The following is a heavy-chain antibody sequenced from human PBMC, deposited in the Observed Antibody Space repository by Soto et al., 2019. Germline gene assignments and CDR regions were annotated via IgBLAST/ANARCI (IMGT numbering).Heavy chain of an antibody. CDR1: SFTFNMSA. CDR3: AKEKNFWSGTTAFDS. CDR2: ISGSGGST. Sequence: EVQMLESGGDLVQPGGSLRLSCADSSFTFNMSAMSWVRQAPGKGLEWVSGISGSGGSTYYTDSVKGRFTISRDSSKNTLFLQMDRLGAEDTAVYYCAKEKNFWSGTTAFDSWGQGTLVTVSS. J-gene: IGHJ5*01. D-gene: IGHD3-3*01. V-gene: IGHV3-23*01.